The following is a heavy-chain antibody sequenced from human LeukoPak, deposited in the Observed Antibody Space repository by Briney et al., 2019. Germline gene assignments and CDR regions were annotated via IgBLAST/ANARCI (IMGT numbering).Heavy chain of an antibody. Sequence: SETLSLTCAVSGYSLGKNYYWGWIRQPPGKGLEWIGRIYGTGSTSYNPSLMNRVTMSVDTSNNHSSLKLTSVTAADTAVYYCARYDSRGSASTRFDYWGEGILVTISS. CDR1: GYSLGKNYY. J-gene: IGHJ4*02. V-gene: IGHV4-38-2*01. CDR3: ARYDSRGSASTRFDY. D-gene: IGHD3-16*01. CDR2: IYGTGST.